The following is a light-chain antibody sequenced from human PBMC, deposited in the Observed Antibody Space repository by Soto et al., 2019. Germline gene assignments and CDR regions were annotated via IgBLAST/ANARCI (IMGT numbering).Light chain of an antibody. J-gene: IGLJ1*01. Sequence: QSALTQPPSASGSPGQSVTISCTGASSDVGGYNYVSWYQQYPSKAPKLMIYEVSKRPSGVPDRFSGSKSGNTASLTVSGLQAEDEADYYCSSYAGSNKSVFGTGTKVTVL. CDR1: SSDVGGYNY. V-gene: IGLV2-8*01. CDR3: SSYAGSNKSV. CDR2: EVS.